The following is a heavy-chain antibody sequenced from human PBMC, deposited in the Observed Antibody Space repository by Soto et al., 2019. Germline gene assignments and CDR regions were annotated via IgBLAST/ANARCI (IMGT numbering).Heavy chain of an antibody. CDR3: ARYGDRFDY. CDR1: GGSISSSSYY. Sequence: SETLSLTCTVSGGSISSSSYYWGWIRRPPGKGLEWIGSIYYSGSTYYNPSLKSRVTISVDTSKNQFSLKLSSVTAADTAVYYCARYGDRFDYWGQGTLVTVSS. CDR2: IYYSGST. V-gene: IGHV4-39*01. D-gene: IGHD4-17*01. J-gene: IGHJ4*02.